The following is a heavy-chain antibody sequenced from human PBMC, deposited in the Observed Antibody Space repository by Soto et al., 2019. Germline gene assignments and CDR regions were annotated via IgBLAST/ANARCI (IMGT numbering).Heavy chain of an antibody. CDR2: IYPSGSRT. V-gene: IGHV5-51*01. CDR3: SKFKSSSSVHYLQH. CDR1: GYTFANYW. J-gene: IGHJ1*01. Sequence: PGESLKSSCESSGYTFANYWIGRVRQVPGKGLEWVAIIYPSGSRTIYSPSFQGQVTISADKSISTACLQWTSLKASDTAIYYCSKFKSSSSVHYLQHWGQGTPVTVSS. D-gene: IGHD1-1*01.